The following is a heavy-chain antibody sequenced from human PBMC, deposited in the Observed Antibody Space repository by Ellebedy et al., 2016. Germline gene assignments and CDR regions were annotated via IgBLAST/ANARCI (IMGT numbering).Heavy chain of an antibody. CDR3: AHLVHYSGLGSHPDH. CDR1: GFSLSTSGVG. J-gene: IGHJ1*01. D-gene: IGHD3-10*01. CDR2: IYWDDDQ. V-gene: IGHV2-5*02. Sequence: SGPTLVKPTQTLTLTCTFSGFSLSTSGVGVGWIRQPPGKALEWLALIYWDDDQRYSPSLRSRLTISKDTSKNQVVLTVDNMDPVDTATYYCAHLVHYSGLGSHPDHWGQGILVTVSS.